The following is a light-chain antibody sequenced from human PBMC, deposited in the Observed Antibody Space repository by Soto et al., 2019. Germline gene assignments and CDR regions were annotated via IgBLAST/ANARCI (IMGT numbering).Light chain of an antibody. Sequence: EIVMTQSPATLSVSPGERATLSCRASQSVSSNLAWYQQKPGQAPRLLLYGASIRAIGIPARFSGSGSGTEFTLTISSLQSEDFAVYYCQQYNNWPPFTFGQGTKLEIK. J-gene: IGKJ2*01. CDR3: QQYNNWPPFT. V-gene: IGKV3-15*01. CDR1: QSVSSN. CDR2: GAS.